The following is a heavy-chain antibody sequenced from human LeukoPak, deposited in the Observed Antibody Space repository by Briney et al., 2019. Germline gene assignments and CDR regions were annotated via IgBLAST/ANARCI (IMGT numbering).Heavy chain of an antibody. Sequence: GGSLRLSCAASGFTFSSYSMNWVRQAPGKGLEWVSSISSSSSYIYYADSVKGRFTISRDNAKNSLYLQMNSLRAEDTAVYYCARDRSGGLLNWFDPWGQGTLVTVSS. CDR3: ARDRSGGLLNWFDP. V-gene: IGHV3-21*01. CDR1: GFTFSSYS. D-gene: IGHD2-15*01. CDR2: ISSSSSYI. J-gene: IGHJ5*02.